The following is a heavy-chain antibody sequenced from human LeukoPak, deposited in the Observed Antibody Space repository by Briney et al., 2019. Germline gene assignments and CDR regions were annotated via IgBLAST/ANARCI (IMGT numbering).Heavy chain of an antibody. D-gene: IGHD2-2*01. CDR1: GFTFSSYE. CDR2: ISSGSTI. V-gene: IGHV3-48*03. J-gene: IGHJ5*02. CDR3: ARELGYCSSTSCPNWFDP. Sequence: GGSLRLSCAASGFTFSSYEMNWVRQAPGKGLEWVSYISSGSTIYYADSVKGRFTISRDNAKNSLYLQMNSLRAEDTAVYYCARELGYCSSTSCPNWFDPWGQGTLVTVSS.